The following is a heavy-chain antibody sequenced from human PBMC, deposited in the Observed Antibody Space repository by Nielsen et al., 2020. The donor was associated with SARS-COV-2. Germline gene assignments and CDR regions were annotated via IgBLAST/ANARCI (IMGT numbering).Heavy chain of an antibody. Sequence: GESLKISCAASGFTFSSYSMNWVRQAPGKGLEWVSSISSSSSYIYYADSVKGRFTISRDNAKNSLYLQMNSLRAEDTALYYCAKDIGRLVKSYYYYGMDVWGQGTTVTVSS. CDR1: GFTFSSYS. V-gene: IGHV3-21*04. CDR3: AKDIGRLVKSYYYYGMDV. D-gene: IGHD6-6*01. J-gene: IGHJ6*02. CDR2: ISSSSSYI.